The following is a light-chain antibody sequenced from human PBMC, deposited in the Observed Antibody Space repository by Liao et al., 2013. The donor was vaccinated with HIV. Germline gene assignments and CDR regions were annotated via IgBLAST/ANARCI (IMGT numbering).Light chain of an antibody. Sequence: SYELTQPPSVSVSPGQTARITCSGDALPKLYAYWYQQKPGQAPVLLIFRDRERTSGIPERFSGSSSGTTVTLTISGVQAEDEADYYCQSADSSGTVVFGGGTKLTVL. J-gene: IGLJ2*01. CDR3: QSADSSGTVV. V-gene: IGLV3-25*03. CDR2: RDR. CDR1: ALPKLY.